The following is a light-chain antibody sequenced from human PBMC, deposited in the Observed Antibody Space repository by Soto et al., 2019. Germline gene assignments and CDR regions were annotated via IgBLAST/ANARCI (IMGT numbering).Light chain of an antibody. J-gene: IGKJ4*01. CDR2: DVS. Sequence: DIQMTQSPSSLSASVGDRVTITCQASQDISKYLNWYQQKPGKAPKILIYDVSVLEAGVPSRFSGGGSGTHFTLTISSLQAEDVATYYCQQFNNLPLTFAGGTKVEIK. CDR3: QQFNNLPLT. CDR1: QDISKY. V-gene: IGKV1-33*01.